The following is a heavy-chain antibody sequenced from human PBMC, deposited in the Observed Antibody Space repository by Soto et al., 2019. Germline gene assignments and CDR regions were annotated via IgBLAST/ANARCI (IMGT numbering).Heavy chain of an antibody. CDR1: GGSISSGDYY. D-gene: IGHD3-3*01. V-gene: IGHV4-30-4*01. J-gene: IGHJ1*01. CDR2: IYYSGST. CDR3: ARALYPYYDFWSGYYGSVYFQH. Sequence: SETLSLTCTVSGGSISSGDYYWSWIRQPPGKGLEWIGYIYYSGSTYYNPSLKSRVTISVDTSKNQFSLKLSSVTAADTAVYYCARALYPYYDFWSGYYGSVYFQHWGQGTLVTVSS.